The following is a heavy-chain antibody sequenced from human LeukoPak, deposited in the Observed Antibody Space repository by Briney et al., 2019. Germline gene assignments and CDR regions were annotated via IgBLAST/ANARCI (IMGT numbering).Heavy chain of an antibody. D-gene: IGHD3-9*01. J-gene: IGHJ4*02. CDR3: ARVTGYTIEDYFDY. V-gene: IGHV4-61*02. Sequence: SETLSLTCTVSGGSISSGSYYWSWIRQPAGKGLEWIGRIYTSGSTTYNSSLKSRVTISLDTSKNHFSLRLSSVTAADTAVYYCARVTGYTIEDYFDYWGQGTLVTVSS. CDR1: GGSISSGSYY. CDR2: IYTSGST.